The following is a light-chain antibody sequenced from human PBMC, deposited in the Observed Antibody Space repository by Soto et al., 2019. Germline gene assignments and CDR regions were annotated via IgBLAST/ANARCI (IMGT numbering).Light chain of an antibody. Sequence: QSVLTQPPSASGTPGQRVTISCSGSSSNIGSNTVNWYQQLSGTAPKLLIYSNNQRPSGVPDRFSGSKSGTSASLAISGLQSEDEADYYCAAWDDSLNVLFGGGTKLTVL. CDR1: SSNIGSNT. J-gene: IGLJ2*01. V-gene: IGLV1-44*01. CDR2: SNN. CDR3: AAWDDSLNVL.